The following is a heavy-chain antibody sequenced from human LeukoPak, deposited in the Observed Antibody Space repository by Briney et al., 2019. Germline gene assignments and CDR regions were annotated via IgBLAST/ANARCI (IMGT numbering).Heavy chain of an antibody. CDR2: ISGSGGST. J-gene: IGHJ6*04. D-gene: IGHD3-10*02. CDR1: GFTFSSSA. Sequence: GGSLRVSCAASGFTFSSSAMSWVRQAPGKGLEWVSAISGSGGSTYYADSVKGRFTISRDNAKNSLYLQMNSLRAEDTAVYYCAELGITMIGGVWGKGTTVTISS. CDR3: AELGITMIGGV. V-gene: IGHV3-23*01.